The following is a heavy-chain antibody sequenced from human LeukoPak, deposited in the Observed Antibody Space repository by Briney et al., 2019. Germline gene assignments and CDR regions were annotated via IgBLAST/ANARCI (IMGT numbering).Heavy chain of an antibody. D-gene: IGHD3-22*01. J-gene: IGHJ2*01. CDR2: INPRGGST. V-gene: IGHV1-46*01. CDR3: ARDGRYYDSSGYYSGCYFDL. CDR1: GYTFTSYY. Sequence: ASVNVSCKASGYTFTSYYMHGVRQARGQGREGMGVINPRGGSTSYAQNFQGTITMPRDMSTSTVYMELSSLRSEDAAVYYCARDGRYYDSSGYYSGCYFDLWGRGTLVTVSS.